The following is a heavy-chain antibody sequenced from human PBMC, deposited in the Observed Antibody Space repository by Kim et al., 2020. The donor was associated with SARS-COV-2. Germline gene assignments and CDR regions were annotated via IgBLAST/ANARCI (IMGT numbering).Heavy chain of an antibody. CDR1: GYTFTSYA. Sequence: ASVKVSCKASGYTFTSYAMHWVRQAPGQRLEWMGWIYAGNGNTKYSQKFQGRVTITRDTSASTAYMELSSLRSEDTAVYYCARGTDRSGWFPFDYWGQGTLVTVSS. V-gene: IGHV1-3*01. D-gene: IGHD6-19*01. J-gene: IGHJ4*02. CDR3: ARGTDRSGWFPFDY. CDR2: IYAGNGNT.